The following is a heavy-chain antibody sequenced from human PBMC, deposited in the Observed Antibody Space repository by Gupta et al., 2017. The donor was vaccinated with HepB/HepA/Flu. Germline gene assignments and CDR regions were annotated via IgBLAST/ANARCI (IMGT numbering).Heavy chain of an antibody. V-gene: IGHV1-2*02. J-gene: IGHJ3*02. D-gene: IGHD7-27*01. Sequence: QVQLVQSGAEAKTPAASVTSSCKTPGYSFTGHYMPWLRQAPGQGVEWMGWINHNSGGTNNEQKFRGRITMTRDTSTSKDYMELRRLQSDDTDVYFCAREGLGRPEALHIWGQGTLVTVSS. CDR3: AREGLGRPEALHI. CDR2: INHNSGGT. CDR1: GYSFTGHY.